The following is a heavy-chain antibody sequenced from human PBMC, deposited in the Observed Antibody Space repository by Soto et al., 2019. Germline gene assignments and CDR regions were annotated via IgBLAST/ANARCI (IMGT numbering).Heavy chain of an antibody. CDR2: IYYSGST. J-gene: IGHJ5*02. CDR3: ARRYCSSTSCSRGYNWFDP. V-gene: IGHV4-31*03. D-gene: IGHD2-2*01. CDR1: GGSISSGGYY. Sequence: SETLSLTCTVSGGSISSGGYYWSWIRQHPGKGLEWIGYIYYSGSTYYNPSLKSRATISVDTSKNQFSLKLSSVTAADTAVYYCARRYCSSTSCSRGYNWFDPWGQGTLVTVSS.